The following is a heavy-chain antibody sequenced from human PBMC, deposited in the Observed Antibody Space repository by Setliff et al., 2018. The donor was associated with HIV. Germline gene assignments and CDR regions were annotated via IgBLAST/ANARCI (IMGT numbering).Heavy chain of an antibody. CDR3: ARMATVYYYYMDV. D-gene: IGHD4-4*01. CDR1: GYTFTSYA. J-gene: IGHJ6*03. CDR2: INTNTGNP. V-gene: IGHV7-4-1*02. Sequence: ASVKVSCKASGYTFTSYAMNWVRQAPGQGLEWLGWINTNTGNPTYAQGFTGRFVFSLYTSVSTAYLQISSLKAEDTAVYYCARMATVYYYYMDVWGKGTTVTVSS.